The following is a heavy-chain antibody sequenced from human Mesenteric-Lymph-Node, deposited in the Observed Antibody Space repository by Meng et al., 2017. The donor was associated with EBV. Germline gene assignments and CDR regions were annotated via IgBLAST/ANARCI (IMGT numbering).Heavy chain of an antibody. CDR2: INHSGST. J-gene: IGHJ2*01. V-gene: IGHV4-34*01. Sequence: AQLKQGGAGLLKPSETLSLTCAVYGGSFSGYYWSWIRQPPGKGLEWIGEINHSGSTNYNPSLKSRVTISVDTSKNQFSLKLSSVTAADTAVYYCARGPNYWYFDLWGRGTLVTVSS. CDR3: ARGPNYWYFDL. CDR1: GGSFSGYY.